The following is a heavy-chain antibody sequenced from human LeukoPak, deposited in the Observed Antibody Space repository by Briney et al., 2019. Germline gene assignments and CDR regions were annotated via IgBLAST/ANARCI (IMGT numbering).Heavy chain of an antibody. J-gene: IGHJ4*02. V-gene: IGHV3-30-3*01. CDR1: GFTFSTYA. CDR2: ISYGGSEK. CDR3: ARERTGNFDY. Sequence: PGGSLRLSCAASGFTFSTYAMHWVRQAPGKGLEWVAVISYGGSEKYYADSVEGRFTISRDNSKNTLYLQMNSLRAEDTAVYYCARERTGNFDYWGQGTLVTVSS. D-gene: IGHD3-10*01.